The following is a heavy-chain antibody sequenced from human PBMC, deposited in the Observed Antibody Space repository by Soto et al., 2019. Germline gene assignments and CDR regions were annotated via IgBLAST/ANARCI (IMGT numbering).Heavy chain of an antibody. D-gene: IGHD3-10*01. Sequence: PVGSLRLSCAASEFTFSTYWMSWVRQARGKGLEWVGNIKQDGSGENYVDSVKGRFTISRDNANHSLYLQMNSLRAEDTAVYYCARDRGPPRYLYYGMAVWGQGTTVTVSS. CDR3: ARDRGPPRYLYYGMAV. CDR2: IKQDGSGE. CDR1: EFTFSTYW. V-gene: IGHV3-7*01. J-gene: IGHJ6*02.